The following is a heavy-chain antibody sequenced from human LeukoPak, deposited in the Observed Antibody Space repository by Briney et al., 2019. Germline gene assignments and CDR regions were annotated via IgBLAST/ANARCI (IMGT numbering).Heavy chain of an antibody. CDR1: GYTFTRYT. Sequence: VSVKVSCKASGYTFTRYTMYWVRQAPGQSLEWMGWINAGNGDTKYSQKFQGRVTITSDTSASTAYMELSSLRSEDTALYYCARGLDRSSWLDYWGQGTLVTVSS. V-gene: IGHV1-3*01. J-gene: IGHJ4*02. CDR3: ARGLDRSSWLDY. D-gene: IGHD6-13*01. CDR2: INAGNGDT.